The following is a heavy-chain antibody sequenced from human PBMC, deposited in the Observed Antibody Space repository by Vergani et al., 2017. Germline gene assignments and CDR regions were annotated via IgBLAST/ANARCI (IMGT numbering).Heavy chain of an antibody. Sequence: QAQLQESGPGLVKPSETLSLTCHVFGVSVTDYNCNWIRQAPGKGLEWIGFLSTTGGATHASHNPPLKSRVSISVDTSKSQFSLRLTSMTAADAAIYYCAGDTHSWQRADRWGQGLLVSVSS. CDR2: LSTTGGA. V-gene: IGHV4-59*02. CDR1: GVSVTDYN. D-gene: IGHD6-13*01. J-gene: IGHJ5*02. CDR3: AGDTHSWQRADR.